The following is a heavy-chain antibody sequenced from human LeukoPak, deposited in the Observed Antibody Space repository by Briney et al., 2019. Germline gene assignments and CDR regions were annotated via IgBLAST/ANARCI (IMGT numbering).Heavy chain of an antibody. CDR2: INAGNGNT. D-gene: IGHD2-15*01. Sequence: VASVKVSCKASGYTFTSYAMHWVRQAPGQRLEWMGWINAGNGNTKYSQKFQGRVTLTRDTSLSTAYMELSNLRSDDTAVYYCARDEVVAAPNYFGMVVWGQGTTVSVSS. CDR3: ARDEVVAAPNYFGMVV. J-gene: IGHJ6*02. CDR1: GYTFTSYA. V-gene: IGHV1-3*01.